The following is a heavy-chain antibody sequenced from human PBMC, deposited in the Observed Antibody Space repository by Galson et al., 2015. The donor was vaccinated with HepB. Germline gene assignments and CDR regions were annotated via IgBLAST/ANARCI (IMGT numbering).Heavy chain of an antibody. CDR3: ARDLEKWALRGTWFDP. J-gene: IGHJ5*02. Sequence: SVKVSCKASGYTFTSYGISWVRQAPGQGLKWMGWISAYNGNTNYAQKLQGRVTMTTDTSTSTAYMELRSLRSDDTAVYYCARDLEKWALRGTWFDPWGQGTLVTVSS. V-gene: IGHV1-18*04. CDR1: GYTFTSYG. D-gene: IGHD1-26*01. CDR2: ISAYNGNT.